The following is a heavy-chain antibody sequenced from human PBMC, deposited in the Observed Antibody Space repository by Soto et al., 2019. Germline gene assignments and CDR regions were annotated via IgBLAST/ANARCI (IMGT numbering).Heavy chain of an antibody. V-gene: IGHV3-53*01. CDR2: IYSGGST. CDR1: GFTVSSNY. D-gene: IGHD2-15*01. CDR3: ARDLGGYYYYGMDV. Sequence: QPVGSLRLSCAASGFTVSSNYMSWVRQAPGKGLEWVSVIYSGGSTYYADSVKGRFTISRDNSKNTLYLQMNSLRAEDTAVYYCARDLGGYYYYGMDVWGQGTTVTVSS. J-gene: IGHJ6*02.